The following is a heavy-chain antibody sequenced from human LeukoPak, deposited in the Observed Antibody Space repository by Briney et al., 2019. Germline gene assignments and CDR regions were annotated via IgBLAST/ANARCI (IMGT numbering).Heavy chain of an antibody. J-gene: IGHJ4*02. CDR3: AKGLWAQWLVLDY. CDR2: ISWNSGSI. CDR1: GFTFDDYA. Sequence: GGSLRLSCAASGFTFDDYAMHWVLQAPGKGLEWVSGISWNSGSIGYADSAKGRFTISRDNAKNSLYLQMNSLRAEDTALYYCAKGLWAQWLVLDYWGQGTLVTVSS. D-gene: IGHD6-19*01. V-gene: IGHV3-9*01.